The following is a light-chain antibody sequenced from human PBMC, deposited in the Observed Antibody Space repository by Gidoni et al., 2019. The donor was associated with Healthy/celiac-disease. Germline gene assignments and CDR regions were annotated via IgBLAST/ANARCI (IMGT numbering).Light chain of an antibody. V-gene: IGKV1-5*03. CDR2: QAS. CDR1: QSISSW. Sequence: DIQMTQSPSTLSASVGDRVTITCRARQSISSWLAWYQEKPGKAPKLLIYQASSLESGVPSRFSGSGSGTEFTLTISSLQPDDFATEYCQQYKSYSWTCGQGTKVEIK. CDR3: QQYKSYSWT. J-gene: IGKJ1*01.